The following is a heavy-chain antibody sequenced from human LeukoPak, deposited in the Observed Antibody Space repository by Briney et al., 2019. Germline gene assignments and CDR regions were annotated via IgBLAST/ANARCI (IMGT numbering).Heavy chain of an antibody. CDR2: IIPIFGTA. V-gene: IGHV1-69*13. CDR1: GGTFISYA. CDR3: AREGASGWSPKLWPFDP. D-gene: IGHD6-19*01. Sequence: ASVKVSCKASGGTFISYAISWVRQAPGQGLEWMGGIIPIFGTANYAQKFQGRDTITADESTSTAYMELSSLRSEDTAVYYCAREGASGWSPKLWPFDPWGQGTLVTVSS. J-gene: IGHJ5*02.